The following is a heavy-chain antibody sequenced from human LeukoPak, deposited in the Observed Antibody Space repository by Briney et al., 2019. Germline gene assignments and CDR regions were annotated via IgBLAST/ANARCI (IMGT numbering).Heavy chain of an antibody. J-gene: IGHJ3*02. V-gene: IGHV1-69*04. Sequence: SVKVSCKASGGTFSSYAISWVRQAPGQGLEWMGRIIPILGIANYAQKFRGRVTITADKSTSTAYMELSSLRSEDTAVYYCARVGSMSSGYTDAFDIWGQGTMVTVSS. CDR2: IIPILGIA. CDR3: ARVGSMSSGYTDAFDI. D-gene: IGHD3-22*01. CDR1: GGTFSSYA.